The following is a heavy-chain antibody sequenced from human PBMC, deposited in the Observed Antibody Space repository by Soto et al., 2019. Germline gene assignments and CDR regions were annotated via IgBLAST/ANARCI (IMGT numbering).Heavy chain of an antibody. Sequence: HVQLVQSAAEVKKPGDSVKVSCKASGYTFPSYGISWVRQAPGQGLEWMGWISAYNGNTNDAQKLQGRVTKTTDTSTSTAKMELRMLRSDDSAVYYCARTPGRIGYVILPRRHWGQGNLVTGSS. CDR2: ISAYNGNT. D-gene: IGHD3-9*01. CDR1: GYTFPSYG. CDR3: ARTPGRIGYVILPRRH. V-gene: IGHV1-18*01. J-gene: IGHJ4*02.